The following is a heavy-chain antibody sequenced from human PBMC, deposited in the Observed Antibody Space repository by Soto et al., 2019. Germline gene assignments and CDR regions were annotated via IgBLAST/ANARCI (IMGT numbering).Heavy chain of an antibody. CDR1: GFTVSSNY. V-gene: IGHV3-66*01. J-gene: IGHJ2*01. D-gene: IGHD4-17*01. Sequence: EVQLVESGGGLVQPGGSLRLSCAASGFTVSSNYMSWVRQAPGKGLEWVSIIYGGGRTNYADSVKGRFTVSRDNYKNTLYLQMNSLRAENTAMYYCCGPSTVTINWFFGLWGRCTLVTVSS. CDR2: IYGGGRT. CDR3: CGPSTVTINWFFGL.